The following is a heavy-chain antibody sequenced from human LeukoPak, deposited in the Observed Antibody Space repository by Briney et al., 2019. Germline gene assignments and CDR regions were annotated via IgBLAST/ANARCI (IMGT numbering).Heavy chain of an antibody. CDR2: INPDGSTT. CDR3: ARVLLGSWDWFDP. D-gene: IGHD3-10*01. Sequence: GGSLRLSCAASKFTFSSYWVHWVRQAPGKGLVWVSRINPDGSTTNYADSVKGRFTISRDNAKNTLYLQMNSLRAEDTAVYYCARVLLGSWDWFDPWGQGTLVTVSS. V-gene: IGHV3-74*01. CDR1: KFTFSSYW. J-gene: IGHJ5*02.